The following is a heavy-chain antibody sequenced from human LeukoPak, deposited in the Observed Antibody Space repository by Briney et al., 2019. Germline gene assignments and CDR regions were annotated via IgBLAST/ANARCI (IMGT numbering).Heavy chain of an antibody. D-gene: IGHD1-1*01. J-gene: IGHJ4*02. CDR3: ARWANSVDY. Sequence: GGSMRLSCAVSGFTVSSNYMSWVRQAPGKGLEWVSIIYSGGSTYYADSVKGRFIISRDNPKNTLYPQMNSLRAEDTAVYYCARWANSVDYWGQGTLVTVSS. CDR2: IYSGGST. V-gene: IGHV3-66*01. CDR1: GFTVSSNY.